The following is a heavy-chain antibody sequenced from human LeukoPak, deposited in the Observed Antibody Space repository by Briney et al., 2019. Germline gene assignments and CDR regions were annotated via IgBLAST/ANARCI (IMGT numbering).Heavy chain of an antibody. Sequence: SETLSLTCTVSGGSISSSSYYWGWIRQPPGKGLEWIGSIYYSGSTYYNPSLKSRVTISVDTSKNQFSLKLGSVTAADTAVYYCARTGYYGAPRYGMDVWGQGTTVTVSS. CDR3: ARTGYYGAPRYGMDV. J-gene: IGHJ6*02. CDR1: GGSISSSSYY. CDR2: IYYSGST. V-gene: IGHV4-39*07. D-gene: IGHD3-9*01.